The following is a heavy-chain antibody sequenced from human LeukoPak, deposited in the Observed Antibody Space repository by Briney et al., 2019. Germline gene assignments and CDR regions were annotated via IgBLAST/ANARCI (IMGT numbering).Heavy chain of an antibody. V-gene: IGHV3-7*01. J-gene: IGHJ4*02. D-gene: IGHD6-13*01. CDR1: GFTFSNAW. Sequence: GGSLRLSCAASGFTFSNAWMSWVRQAPGKGLEWVANIKQDGSEKYYVDSVKGRFTISRDNAKNSLYLQMNSLRAEDTAVYYCAREARQLVYWGQGTLVTVSS. CDR3: AREARQLVY. CDR2: IKQDGSEK.